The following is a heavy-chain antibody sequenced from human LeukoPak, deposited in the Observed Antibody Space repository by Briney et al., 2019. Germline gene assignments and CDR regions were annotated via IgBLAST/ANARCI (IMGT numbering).Heavy chain of an antibody. V-gene: IGHV3-33*01. CDR3: ARDLVQYCGGDCYSDY. Sequence: GGPLRLSCAASGFTFSTFGMHWVRQAPGKGLEGGALIWYDGSNKYYADSVKGRFTISRDNSKNTLYLQMNSLRAEDTAVYYCARDLVQYCGGDCYSDYWGQGTLVTVSS. D-gene: IGHD2-21*02. J-gene: IGHJ4*02. CDR2: IWYDGSNK. CDR1: GFTFSTFG.